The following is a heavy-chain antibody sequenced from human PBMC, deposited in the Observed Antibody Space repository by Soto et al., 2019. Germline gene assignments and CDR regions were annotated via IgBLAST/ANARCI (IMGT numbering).Heavy chain of an antibody. CDR3: AKDVQRGGMDV. CDR2: ISYDGSNK. V-gene: IGHV3-30*18. D-gene: IGHD5-18*01. Sequence: QVQLVESGGGVVQPGRSLRLSCAASGFTFSSYGMHWVRQAPGTGLEWVAVISYDGSNKYYADSVKGRFTISRDNSKNTLYLQMNSLRAEDTAVYYCAKDVQRGGMDVWGQGTTVTVSS. CDR1: GFTFSSYG. J-gene: IGHJ6*02.